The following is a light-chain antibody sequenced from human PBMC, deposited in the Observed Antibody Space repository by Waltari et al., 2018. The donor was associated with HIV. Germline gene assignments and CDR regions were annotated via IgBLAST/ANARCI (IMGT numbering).Light chain of an antibody. J-gene: IGLJ2*01. Sequence: QSVLTQPASVSGSPGQSVTLSCTGTSSAFGLGNYVSWYQQYPGQAPTLIIYEVSSRPSGVSDRFSGSKSGNPASLTISGLQNEDEADYFCTSYTTSDTLRFGGGTKVTVL. V-gene: IGLV2-14*03. CDR2: EVS. CDR1: SSAFGLGNY. CDR3: TSYTTSDTLR.